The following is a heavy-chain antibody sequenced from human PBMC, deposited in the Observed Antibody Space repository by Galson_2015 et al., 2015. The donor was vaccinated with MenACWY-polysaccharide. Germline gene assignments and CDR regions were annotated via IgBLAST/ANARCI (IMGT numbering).Heavy chain of an antibody. Sequence: SVKVSCKATGYSFTSENINWLRQSTGQGFEWMGWMDPNSGDTGFARKFQGRVTMTRNTSISTAYMELSSLNYDDTAVYYYARGRTGYIGRFDPWGQGTLVTVSS. D-gene: IGHD3/OR15-3a*01. CDR3: ARGRTGYIGRFDP. V-gene: IGHV1-8*01. CDR1: GYSFTSEN. J-gene: IGHJ5*02. CDR2: MDPNSGDT.